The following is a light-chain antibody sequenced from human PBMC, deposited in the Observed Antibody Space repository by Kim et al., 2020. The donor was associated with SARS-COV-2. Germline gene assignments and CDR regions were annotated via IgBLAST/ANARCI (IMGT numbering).Light chain of an antibody. J-gene: IGKJ2*01. CDR2: GAS. CDR3: QQYNNWPYT. CDR1: QSVSTN. V-gene: IGKV3-15*01. Sequence: SVSPGERATLSCRASQSVSTNLAWYQQKPGQAPRLVIYGASTRATGIPAGFGGSGSGTELTLTISSLQSEDFAVYYCQQYNNWPYTFGQGTKLEI.